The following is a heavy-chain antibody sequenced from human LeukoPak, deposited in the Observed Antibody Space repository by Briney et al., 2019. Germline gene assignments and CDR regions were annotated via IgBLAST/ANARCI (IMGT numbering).Heavy chain of an antibody. Sequence: ASVKVSCKASGYTLTVYYFHWVRQAPGQGLEWMGWINPNSGGTNYAQKFQGRVTMTRDTSISAAYMELSRLRSDDTAVYYCANRYNWNDFQSNAFDIWGQGTMLTVSS. CDR1: GYTLTVYY. V-gene: IGHV1-2*02. J-gene: IGHJ3*02. D-gene: IGHD1-20*01. CDR2: INPNSGGT. CDR3: ANRYNWNDFQSNAFDI.